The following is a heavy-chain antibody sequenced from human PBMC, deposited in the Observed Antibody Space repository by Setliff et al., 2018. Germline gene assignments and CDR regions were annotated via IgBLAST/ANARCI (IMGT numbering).Heavy chain of an antibody. J-gene: IGHJ6*03. D-gene: IGHD3-10*01. V-gene: IGHV7-4-1*02. CDR3: ARASRFGTTMWRGDYYTDV. Sequence: GASVKVSCKGSGYTFSTYAIIWMRQAPGQGLEWMGWINTNTGNPSYAQGFTGRFVFSLDTSVSTAYLQISSLKAEDTAIYYCARASRFGTTMWRGDYYTDVWGKGTTVTVSS. CDR1: GYTFSTYA. CDR2: INTNTGNP.